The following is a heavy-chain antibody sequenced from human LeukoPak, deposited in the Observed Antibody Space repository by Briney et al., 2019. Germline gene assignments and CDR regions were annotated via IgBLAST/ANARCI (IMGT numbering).Heavy chain of an antibody. CDR2: INPILSIT. D-gene: IGHD3-16*01. CDR1: GGTFSNNA. V-gene: IGHV1-69*04. CDR3: VGLIPYYFDY. Sequence: SVKVSCKVSGGTFSNNAISWVRQAPGQGLEWMGRINPILSITDYAQKFQGRVTITADKSTSTAYMELGSLRSEDTAVYYCVGLIPYYFDYWGQGTLVTVSS. J-gene: IGHJ4*02.